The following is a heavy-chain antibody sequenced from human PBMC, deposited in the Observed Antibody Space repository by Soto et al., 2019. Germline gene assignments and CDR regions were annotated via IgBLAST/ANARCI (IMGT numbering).Heavy chain of an antibody. CDR1: GFSIGTYA. CDR2: LSGESDDT. J-gene: IGHJ6*02. V-gene: IGHV3-23*01. CDR3: PIRGYLCDYGMAA. D-gene: IGHD3-22*01. Sequence: DVQLLDSGGGLVQPGESLTLSCAASGFSIGTYAMSWVRPAPGKGQEWVSSLSGESDDTYYADSVKGRFTISRDTSKSTLYLRMNSLRGEDAAVYCCPIRGYLCDYGMAAWDQGTTVTVSS.